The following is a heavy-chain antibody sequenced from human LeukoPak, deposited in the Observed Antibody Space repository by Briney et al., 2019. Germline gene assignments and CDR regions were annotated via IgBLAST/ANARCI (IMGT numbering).Heavy chain of an antibody. CDR3: ARAQLGIVYY. Sequence: PSETLSLTCTVSGGSISSGSYYWSWIRQPAGKGLEWIGRIYTSGSTNYNPSLKSRVTISVDTSKNQFSLKLSSVTAADTAVYYCARAQLGIVYYWGQGTLVTVSS. V-gene: IGHV4-61*02. J-gene: IGHJ4*02. CDR2: IYTSGST. CDR1: GGSISSGSYY. D-gene: IGHD7-27*01.